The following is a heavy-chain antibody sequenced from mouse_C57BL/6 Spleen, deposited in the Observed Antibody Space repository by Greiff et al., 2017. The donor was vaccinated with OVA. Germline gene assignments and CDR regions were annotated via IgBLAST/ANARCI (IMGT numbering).Heavy chain of an antibody. CDR3: ASAYDYDHAMDY. J-gene: IGHJ4*01. V-gene: IGHV3-6*01. CDR1: GYSITSGYY. Sequence: EVQLQQSGPGLVKPSQSLSLTCSVTGYSITSGYYWNWIRQFPGNKLEWMGYISYDGSNNYNPSLKNRISITRDTSKNQFFLKLNSVTTEDTATYYCASAYDYDHAMDYWGQGTSVTVSS. D-gene: IGHD2-4*01. CDR2: ISYDGSN.